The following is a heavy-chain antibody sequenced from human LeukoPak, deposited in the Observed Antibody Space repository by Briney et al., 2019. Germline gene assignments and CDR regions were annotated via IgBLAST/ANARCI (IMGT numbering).Heavy chain of an antibody. CDR1: GFLFTDYG. Sequence: PGGSLRLSCATSGFLFTDYGMTWVRLTPGKGLEWVSSINWNGGNAIYADSVKGRFIISRDNAKNSLYLQMNSLRPEDTAFYYCARIILGYCSAGNCYSGDWFDAWGQGTLVTVSS. CDR2: INWNGGNA. CDR3: ARIILGYCSAGNCYSGDWFDA. V-gene: IGHV3-20*04. J-gene: IGHJ5*02. D-gene: IGHD2-15*01.